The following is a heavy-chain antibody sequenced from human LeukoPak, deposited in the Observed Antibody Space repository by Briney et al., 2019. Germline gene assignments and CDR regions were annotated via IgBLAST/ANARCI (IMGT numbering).Heavy chain of an antibody. V-gene: IGHV3-20*04. CDR1: GFTHDDYA. D-gene: IGHD3-10*01. CDR2: INWNGGST. Sequence: GGSLRLSCAASGFTHDDYAMSGVRQAPGKGLEGVSGINWNGGSTGYADSVKGRFTISIANAKNSLYLQMGSLRVEDMAVYYCARRSFTYYYYYMDVWGKGTTVTV. J-gene: IGHJ6*03. CDR3: ARRSFTYYYYYMDV.